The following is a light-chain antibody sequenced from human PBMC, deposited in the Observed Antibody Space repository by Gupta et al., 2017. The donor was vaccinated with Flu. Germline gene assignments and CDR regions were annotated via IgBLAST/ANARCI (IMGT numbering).Light chain of an antibody. Sequence: EIVLTQSPATLSLSPGERATLSCRASQSVSSYLAWYQQKPGQAPRLLIYDASNRATGIPARLSGSGSGTDFTLTISSREPEDFAVYYGQQRSNWLTFGGGTKVEIK. CDR2: DAS. V-gene: IGKV3-11*01. CDR3: QQRSNWLT. CDR1: QSVSSY. J-gene: IGKJ4*01.